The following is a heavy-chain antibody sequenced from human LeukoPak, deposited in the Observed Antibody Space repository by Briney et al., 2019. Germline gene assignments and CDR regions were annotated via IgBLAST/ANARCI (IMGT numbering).Heavy chain of an antibody. D-gene: IGHD3-16*01. V-gene: IGHV3-73*01. CDR1: GSTFSGSA. Sequence: GGSLRLSCAASGSTFSGSAMHWVRQASGKGLEWVGRIRSKANSYATAYAASVKGRFTISRDDSKNTAYLQMNSLKTEDTAVYYCTRHVSRGSYYDYWGQGTLVTVSS. CDR3: TRHVSRGSYYDY. J-gene: IGHJ4*02. CDR2: IRSKANSYAT.